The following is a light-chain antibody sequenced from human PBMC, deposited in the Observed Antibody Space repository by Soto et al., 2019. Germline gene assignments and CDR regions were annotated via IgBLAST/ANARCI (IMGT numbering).Light chain of an antibody. CDR2: WAS. J-gene: IGKJ4*01. CDR1: QSVLRSSNNKNY. V-gene: IGKV4-1*01. Sequence: DIVMTQTPDSLAVSLGERATINCKSSQSVLRSSNNKNYLAWYQQRPGQPPQVLTYWASIRESGVPDRFSGSRSGTDFTLAISGHQAEDVSIYYCQQDYTTGLTFDGGTKVEIK. CDR3: QQDYTTGLT.